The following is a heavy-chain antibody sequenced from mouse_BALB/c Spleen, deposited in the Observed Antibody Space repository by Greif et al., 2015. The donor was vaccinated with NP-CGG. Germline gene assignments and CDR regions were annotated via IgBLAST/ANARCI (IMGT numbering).Heavy chain of an antibody. CDR1: GYTFTSYW. CDR3: TPYGNIRAWFAY. J-gene: IGHJ3*01. CDR2: IYPGSGST. V-gene: IGHV1S22*01. D-gene: IGHD2-10*02. Sequence: LQQSGSELVRPGASVKLSCKASGYTFTSYWMHWVKQRPGQGLEWIGNIYPGSGSTNYDEKFKSKATLTVDTSSSTAYMQLSSLTSEDSAVYYCTPYGNIRAWFAYWGQGTLVTVSA.